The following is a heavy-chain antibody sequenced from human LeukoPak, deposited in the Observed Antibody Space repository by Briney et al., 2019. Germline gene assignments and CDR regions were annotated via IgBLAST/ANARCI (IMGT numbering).Heavy chain of an antibody. V-gene: IGHV3-30*18. J-gene: IGHJ4*02. CDR1: GFTFSSYG. D-gene: IGHD1-1*01. CDR3: XKXFAGPGVDY. Sequence: GSLRLSCAASGFTFSSYGMHWVRQAPGKGLEWVAVISYDGSNKYYADSVKGRFTISRDNSKNTLYLQMNSLRAEDTAVYYXXKXFAGPGVDYWGQGTLVTVS. CDR2: ISYDGSNK.